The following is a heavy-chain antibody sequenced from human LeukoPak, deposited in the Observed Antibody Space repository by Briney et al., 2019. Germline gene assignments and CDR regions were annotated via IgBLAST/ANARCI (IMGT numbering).Heavy chain of an antibody. CDR3: ARGSDEDFCSSTSCYDLYYYGVDV. CDR2: INPNSGGT. D-gene: IGHD2-2*01. Sequence: ASVKVSCKASGYTFTGYYMHWVRQAPGQGLEWMGWINPNSGGTNYAQKFQGRVTMTRDTSISTAYMELSRLRSDDTAVYYCARGSDEDFCSSTSCYDLYYYGVDVWGQGTTVTVSS. J-gene: IGHJ6*02. CDR1: GYTFTGYY. V-gene: IGHV1-2*02.